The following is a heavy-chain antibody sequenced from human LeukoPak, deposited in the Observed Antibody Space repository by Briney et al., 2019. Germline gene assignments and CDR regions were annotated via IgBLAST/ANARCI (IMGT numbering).Heavy chain of an antibody. Sequence: GGSLRLSCAASGFTFSTYWMHWVRQAPGKGLVWVSRINTDGSSTSYADSVKGRFTISRDNSKNTLYLQMNSLRAEDTAVYYCARTQDSLYFDWFPLDYWGQGTLVTVSS. J-gene: IGHJ4*02. CDR1: GFTFSTYW. CDR2: INTDGSST. CDR3: ARTQDSLYFDWFPLDY. D-gene: IGHD3-9*01. V-gene: IGHV3-74*01.